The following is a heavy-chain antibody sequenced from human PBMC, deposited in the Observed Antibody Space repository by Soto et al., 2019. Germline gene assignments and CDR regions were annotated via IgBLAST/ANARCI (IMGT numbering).Heavy chain of an antibody. V-gene: IGHV3-64*04. CDR3: SSPVGY. J-gene: IGHJ4*02. CDR2: ISIDGSRT. CDR1: GFIFSIYA. Sequence: GGSLRLSCSGSGFIFSIYAIHWVRQAPGKGLEYVSFISIDGSRTHYADSVKGRFTISRDNSKNTLFLQMNSLRAEDMAVYYCSSPVGYWGQGTLVTVSS.